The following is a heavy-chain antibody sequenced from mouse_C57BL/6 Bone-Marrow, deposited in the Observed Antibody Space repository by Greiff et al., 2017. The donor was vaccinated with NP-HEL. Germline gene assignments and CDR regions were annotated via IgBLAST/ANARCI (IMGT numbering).Heavy chain of an antibody. CDR2: IYPGSGNT. V-gene: IGHV1-76*01. CDR3: ARGTFWY. J-gene: IGHJ2*01. Sequence: VQLQQSGAELVRPGASVKLSCKASGYTFTDYYINWVKQRPGQGLEWIARIYPGSGNTYYNEKFKGKATLTAEKSSSTAYMQLSSLTSEDSAVYFCARGTFWYWGQGTTLTVSS. CDR1: GYTFTDYY.